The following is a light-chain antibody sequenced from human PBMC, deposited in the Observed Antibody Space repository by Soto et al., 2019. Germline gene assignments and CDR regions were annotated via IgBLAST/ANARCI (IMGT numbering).Light chain of an antibody. V-gene: IGKV1-5*03. CDR1: QTIHTW. J-gene: IGKJ5*01. CDR3: QQYNSYLIT. CDR2: KAS. Sequence: DIQMTQSPSTLSASVGDRVTITCRASQTIHTWMAWYQQKPGKAPKLLIYKASSLESGVPSRFSGSGSGTEFTLTISSLQPDDFATYYCQQYNSYLITFGQGTRLESK.